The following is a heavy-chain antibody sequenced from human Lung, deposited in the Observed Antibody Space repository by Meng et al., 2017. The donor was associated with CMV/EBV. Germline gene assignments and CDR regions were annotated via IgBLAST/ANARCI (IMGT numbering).Heavy chain of an antibody. CDR3: ARSITIYRIDV. J-gene: IGHJ6*02. CDR1: DYSFTSYG. V-gene: IGHV1-18*01. CDR2: INTYKGNT. D-gene: IGHD3-3*01. Sequence: ASVKVSCKASDYSFTSYGISWVRQAPGQGLEWMGWINTYKGNTNYAQKFQGRVTTTAETSTSTVYMEVRGLRFDDTAIYYCARSITIYRIDVWGLGTAVTVSS.